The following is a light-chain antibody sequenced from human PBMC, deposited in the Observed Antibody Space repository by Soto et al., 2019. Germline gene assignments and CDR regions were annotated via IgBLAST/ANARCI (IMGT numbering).Light chain of an antibody. CDR2: GNS. J-gene: IGLJ1*01. CDR3: QSCDSRVSGTKV. V-gene: IGLV1-40*01. Sequence: QSVLTQPPSVSGAPGQRVTISCTGSSSNIGAGYDVHWYQQLPGTAPKLLIYGNSNRPSGVPDRFSGSKSGTSASLAITGLPAEDEDDYYGQSCDSRVSGTKVFGTGTKVTVL. CDR1: SSNIGAGYD.